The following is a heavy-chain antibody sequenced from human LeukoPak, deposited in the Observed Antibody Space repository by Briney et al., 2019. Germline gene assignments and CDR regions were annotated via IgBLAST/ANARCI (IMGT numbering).Heavy chain of an antibody. CDR1: GYTFTGYY. CDR3: ARDSGTVNWFDP. V-gene: IGHV1-2*02. CDR2: INPNSGGT. J-gene: IGHJ5*02. D-gene: IGHD1-1*01. Sequence: ASVKVSCKASGYTFTGYYMHWVRQAPGQGLEWMGWINPNSGGTNYAQKFQDRVTMTRDTSISTAYMELSRLRSDDTAVYYCARDSGTVNWFDPWGQGTLVTVSS.